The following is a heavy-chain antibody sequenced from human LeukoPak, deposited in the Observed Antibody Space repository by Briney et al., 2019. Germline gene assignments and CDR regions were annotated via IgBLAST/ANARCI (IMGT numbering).Heavy chain of an antibody. CDR3: ARWALGVSDAFDI. CDR1: GGSISSSSYY. V-gene: IGHV4-39*01. D-gene: IGHD3-16*01. CDR2: IYYTWTT. J-gene: IGHJ3*02. Sequence: SETLSLTCTVSGGSISSSSYYWGWIRQPPGKGLEWIGSIYYTWTTYYNPSLKSRVTISVDTSKNQFSLKLSSVTAADTAVYYCARWALGVSDAFDIWGQGTMVTVSS.